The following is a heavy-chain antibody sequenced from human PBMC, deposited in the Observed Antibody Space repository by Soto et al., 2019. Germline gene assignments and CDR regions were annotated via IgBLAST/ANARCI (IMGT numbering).Heavy chain of an antibody. V-gene: IGHV4-39*01. D-gene: IGHD3-16*02. J-gene: IGHJ4*02. CDR3: ARTKSVTFGGVIVGYDY. Sequence: SETLSLTCTVSGGSISSSSYYWGWIRQPPGKGLEWIGSIYYSGSTYYNPSLKSRVTISVDTSKNQFSLQLSSVTAADTAVYYCARTKSVTFGGVIVGYDYWGQGTLVTVSS. CDR2: IYYSGST. CDR1: GGSISSSSYY.